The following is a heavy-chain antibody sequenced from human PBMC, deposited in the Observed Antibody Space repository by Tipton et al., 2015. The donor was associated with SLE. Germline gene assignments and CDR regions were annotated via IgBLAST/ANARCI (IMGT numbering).Heavy chain of an antibody. CDR1: GGSISSHY. D-gene: IGHD5-24*01. Sequence: TLSLTCTVSGGSISSHYWSWIRQPPGKGLEWIGYIYYSGSTNYNPSLKSRVTISVDTSKNQFSLKLSSVTAADTAVYYCAIGMATTSFDYWAQGTLVTVSS. J-gene: IGHJ4*02. CDR3: AIGMATTSFDY. CDR2: IYYSGST. V-gene: IGHV4-59*11.